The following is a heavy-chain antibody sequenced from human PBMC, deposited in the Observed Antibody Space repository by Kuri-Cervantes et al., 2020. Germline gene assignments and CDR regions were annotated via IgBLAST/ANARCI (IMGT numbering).Heavy chain of an antibody. V-gene: IGHV3-74*01. CDR2: INSAGIIT. Sequence: GESLKISCVASGFTFSSYTMNWVRQAPGKGLVWVARINSAGIITTYADSVRGRFTISRDNAKNTLYLQMNSLRAEDTAVYYCARDPERPHYYYMDVWGKGTTVTVSS. CDR3: ARDPERPHYYYMDV. D-gene: IGHD1-1*01. J-gene: IGHJ6*03. CDR1: GFTFSSYT.